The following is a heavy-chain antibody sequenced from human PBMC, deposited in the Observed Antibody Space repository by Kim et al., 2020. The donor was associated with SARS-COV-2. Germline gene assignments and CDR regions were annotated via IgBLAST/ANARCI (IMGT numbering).Heavy chain of an antibody. D-gene: IGHD5-18*01. Sequence: ASVKVSCKASGYTFTSYAMHWVRQAPGQRLEWMGWINAGNGNTKYSQKFQGRVTITRDTSASTAYMELSSLRSEDTAVYYCAREVDTAMDYYYYGMDVWGQGTTVTVSS. V-gene: IGHV1-3*01. CDR3: AREVDTAMDYYYYGMDV. CDR1: GYTFTSYA. J-gene: IGHJ6*02. CDR2: INAGNGNT.